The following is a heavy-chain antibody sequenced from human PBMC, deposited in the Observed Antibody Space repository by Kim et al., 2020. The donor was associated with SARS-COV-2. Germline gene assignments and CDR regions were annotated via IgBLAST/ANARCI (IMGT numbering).Heavy chain of an antibody. V-gene: IGHV4-39*07. Sequence: LKSRVPISVDTSKNQFSLKLSSVTAADTAVYYCARELRYFDWLSRDAFDIWGQGTMVTVSS. D-gene: IGHD3-9*01. J-gene: IGHJ3*02. CDR3: ARELRYFDWLSRDAFDI.